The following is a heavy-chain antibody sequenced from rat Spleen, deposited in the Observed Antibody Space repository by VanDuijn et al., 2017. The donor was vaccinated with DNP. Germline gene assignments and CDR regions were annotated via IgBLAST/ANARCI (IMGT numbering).Heavy chain of an antibody. D-gene: IGHD1-9*01. V-gene: IGHV2S12*01. Sequence: VQLVESGGGLVQPGRSLKLSCAASGFTFSNYGMAWVRQPPGKGLEWIAAISSGGNTFYNSALKSRLSISRDTSKSQVFLKMNSLQPEDTAIYFCTRDYYGYNFNYWGQGVMVTVSS. CDR3: TRDYYGYNFNY. CDR1: GFTFSNYG. J-gene: IGHJ2*01. CDR2: ISSGGNT.